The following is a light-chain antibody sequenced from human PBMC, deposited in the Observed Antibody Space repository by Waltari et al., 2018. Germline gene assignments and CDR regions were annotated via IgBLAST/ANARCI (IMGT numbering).Light chain of an antibody. J-gene: IGKJ2*01. V-gene: IGKV1-8*01. CDR1: QGISSY. CDR3: QQYYSYPPT. CDR2: AAS. Sequence: AIRMTQSPSSLSASTGDRVTITCRAGQGISSYLAWYQQKPGKAPKLLIYAASTLQSGVPSRFSGSGSGTDFTLTISCLQSEDFATYYRQQYYSYPPTFGQGTKLEI.